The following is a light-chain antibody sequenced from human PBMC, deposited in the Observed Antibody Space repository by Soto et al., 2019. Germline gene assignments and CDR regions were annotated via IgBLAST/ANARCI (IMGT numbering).Light chain of an antibody. Sequence: QSALTQPASVSASPGQSITISCTGTSSDIGGYKYVSWYQQHPGKAPKLIIYEVTDRPSGISNRFSGSKSGNTASLTIFGLQAEDEADYYCSSYTSTRDLIFGGGTKLTVL. V-gene: IGLV2-14*01. CDR2: EVT. CDR1: SSDIGGYKY. CDR3: SSYTSTRDLI. J-gene: IGLJ2*01.